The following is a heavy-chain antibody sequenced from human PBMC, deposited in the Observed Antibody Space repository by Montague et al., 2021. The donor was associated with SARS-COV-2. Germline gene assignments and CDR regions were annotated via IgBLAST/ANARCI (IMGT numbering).Heavy chain of an antibody. V-gene: IGHV6-1*01. CDR2: TYYRSKWYN. CDR1: GDSVSSNSAA. CDR3: AREQQWQGAVYYYYGMDV. Sequence: CAISGDSVSSNSAAWNWIRQSPSRGLEWLGRTYYRSKWYNDYALXXKSRITINPDTSKNQFSLQLNSVTPEDTAVYYCAREQQWQGAVYYYYGMDVWGQGTTVTVSS. D-gene: IGHD6-19*01. J-gene: IGHJ6*02.